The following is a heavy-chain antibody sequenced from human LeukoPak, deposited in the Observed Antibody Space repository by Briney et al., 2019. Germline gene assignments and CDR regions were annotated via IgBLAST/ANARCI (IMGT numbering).Heavy chain of an antibody. CDR1: GYTFTSYA. Sequence: ASVKVSCKASGYTFTSYAMHWVRQAPGQRLEWMGLINAGNGNTKYSQKFQGRVTITRDTSASTAYMELSSLRSEDTAVYYCARTYRKLHGDYGGLVGYWGQGTLVTVSS. J-gene: IGHJ4*02. CDR2: INAGNGNT. V-gene: IGHV1-3*01. CDR3: ARTYRKLHGDYGGLVGY. D-gene: IGHD4-17*01.